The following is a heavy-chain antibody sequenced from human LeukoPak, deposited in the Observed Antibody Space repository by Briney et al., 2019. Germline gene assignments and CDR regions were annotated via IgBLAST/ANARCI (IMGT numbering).Heavy chain of an antibody. CDR3: ARSTDGYKFDY. D-gene: IGHD5-24*01. V-gene: IGHV4-59*01. CDR2: IYYSGST. Sequence: TSETLSLTCTVSGGSISSYYWSWIRQPPGKGLEWITYIYYSGSTTYNPSLKSRVTISVDTSKNLFSLKLSSVTAADTAVYYCARSTDGYKFDYWGQGTLVTVSS. J-gene: IGHJ4*02. CDR1: GGSISSYY.